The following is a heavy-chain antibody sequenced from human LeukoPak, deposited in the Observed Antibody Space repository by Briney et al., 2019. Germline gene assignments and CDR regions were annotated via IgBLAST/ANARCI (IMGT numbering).Heavy chain of an antibody. Sequence: GGSLRLSCAASGFTFSSYWMHWVRQAPGKGLVCVSRINSDGSSTSYADSVKGRFTISIDNAKNTLYLQMNSLRAEDTAVYYCARGSGWAYWYFDLWGRGTLVTVSS. V-gene: IGHV3-74*01. CDR3: ARGSGWAYWYFDL. D-gene: IGHD6-19*01. CDR2: INSDGSST. CDR1: GFTFSSYW. J-gene: IGHJ2*01.